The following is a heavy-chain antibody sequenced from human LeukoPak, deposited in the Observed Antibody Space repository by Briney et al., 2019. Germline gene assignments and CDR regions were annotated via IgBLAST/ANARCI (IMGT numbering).Heavy chain of an antibody. D-gene: IGHD5-24*01. V-gene: IGHV4-39*01. CDR2: IYYNGDT. J-gene: IGHJ3*02. Sequence: SETLSLTCTVSGGSISSSRYYWGWIRQPPGKGLEWIATIYYNGDTYYIPSLKSRLTISVDTSKNQFSLKLSSVTAADTAVYYCATPREMATIYDAFDIWGQGTMATVSS. CDR3: ATPREMATIYDAFDI. CDR1: GGSISSSRYY.